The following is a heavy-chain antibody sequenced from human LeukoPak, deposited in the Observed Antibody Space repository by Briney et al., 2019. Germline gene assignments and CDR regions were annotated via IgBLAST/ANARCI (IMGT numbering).Heavy chain of an antibody. CDR3: ARGIEYYDILTGYEPPDY. J-gene: IGHJ4*02. CDR2: INPSGGST. Sequence: ASVKVSCKASGYTFASYYMHWVRQAPGQGLEWMGIINPSGGSTSYAQKFQGGVTMTRDTSTSTVYMELGSLRSEDTAVYYCARGIEYYDILTGYEPPDYWGQGTLVTVSS. V-gene: IGHV1-46*03. CDR1: GYTFASYY. D-gene: IGHD3-9*01.